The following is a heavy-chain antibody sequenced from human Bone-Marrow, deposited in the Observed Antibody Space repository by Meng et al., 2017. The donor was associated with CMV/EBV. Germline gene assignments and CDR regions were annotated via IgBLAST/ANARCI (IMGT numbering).Heavy chain of an antibody. J-gene: IGHJ4*02. CDR1: GGSISSGGFY. Sequence: SQTLSLTCTVSGGSISSGGFYWVWIRQPPGGGLEWIGSIYYSGTTYYSRSLKSRVAISVDTANNRFSLRLTSVTAADTAVYYCARADGYDSGGDYWGQGTLVNVAS. D-gene: IGHD5-12*01. CDR2: IYYSGTT. V-gene: IGHV4-39*07. CDR3: ARADGYDSGGDY.